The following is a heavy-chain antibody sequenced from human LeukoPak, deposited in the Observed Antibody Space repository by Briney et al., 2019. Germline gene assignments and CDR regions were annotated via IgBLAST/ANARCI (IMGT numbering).Heavy chain of an antibody. CDR3: ARDLFGIPVGPG. CDR1: GGSINSGSYY. Sequence: KTSETPSLTCTVSGGSINSGSYYWVWIRQPPGKGLEWIGSIYYTGTTYYNPSLKSRITISLDTSKNQFSLKLNSVTAADTAVYYCARDLFGIPVGPGWGQGTLVTVSS. CDR2: IYYTGTT. J-gene: IGHJ4*02. D-gene: IGHD3-16*01. V-gene: IGHV4-39*07.